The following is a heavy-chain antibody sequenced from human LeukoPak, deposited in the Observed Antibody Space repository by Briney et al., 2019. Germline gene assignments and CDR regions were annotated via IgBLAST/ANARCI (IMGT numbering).Heavy chain of an antibody. CDR2: IKQDGSKK. J-gene: IGHJ4*02. CDR3: TRVGYIDEGIDY. CDR1: GFPFNTYV. D-gene: IGHD5-24*01. V-gene: IGHV3-7*04. Sequence: GGSLRLSCAASGFPFNTYVMSWVRQAPGKGLEWVANIKQDGSKKSYVDSVKGRFTISRDNAKNSLYLQMNSLRAEDTAIYYCTRVGYIDEGIDYWGQGTLVTVSS.